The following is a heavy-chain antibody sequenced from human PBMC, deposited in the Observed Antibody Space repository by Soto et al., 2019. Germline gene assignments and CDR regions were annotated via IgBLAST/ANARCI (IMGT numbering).Heavy chain of an antibody. CDR3: AKYYYGSGSLSDS. CDR2: IYHSGTT. Sequence: KTSETLSLTCAVSGGSITSSNWWSWVRQPPGKGLEWIGEIYHSGTTNYNPSLRSRVTMSVDKSQNQFSLKLNFVTAADTAVYLCAKYYYGSGSLSDSWGQGTLVTVSS. V-gene: IGHV4-4*02. J-gene: IGHJ5*01. D-gene: IGHD3-10*01. CDR1: GGSITSSNW.